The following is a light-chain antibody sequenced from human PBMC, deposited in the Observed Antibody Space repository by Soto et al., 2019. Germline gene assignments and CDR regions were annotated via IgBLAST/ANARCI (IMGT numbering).Light chain of an antibody. J-gene: IGLJ1*01. CDR3: MLAYSSVRV. CDR1: TGPVTSGHN. V-gene: IGLV7-46*01. Sequence: QAVVTQEPSVTVSPGVTVTLTCGSNTGPVTSGHNPCWIQQKPGQGPRTLIYDTNMKHSWTPARFSASLLGDKAALTLSGAQPDDEAEYYCMLAYSSVRVFGPGTKVTVL. CDR2: DTN.